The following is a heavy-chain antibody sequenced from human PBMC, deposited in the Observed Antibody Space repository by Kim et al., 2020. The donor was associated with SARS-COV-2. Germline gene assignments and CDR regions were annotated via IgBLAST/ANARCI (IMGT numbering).Heavy chain of an antibody. Sequence: GGSLRLSCTASGFTFGDYAMSWVRQAPGKGLEWVGLIRSKAYGGTTEYAASVKGRFTISRDDSKSIAYLQMNSLKTEDTAVYYCTREVRFGELCYWGQGTLVTVSS. CDR3: TREVRFGELCY. CDR2: IRSKAYGGTT. CDR1: GFTFGDYA. J-gene: IGHJ4*02. V-gene: IGHV3-49*04. D-gene: IGHD3-10*01.